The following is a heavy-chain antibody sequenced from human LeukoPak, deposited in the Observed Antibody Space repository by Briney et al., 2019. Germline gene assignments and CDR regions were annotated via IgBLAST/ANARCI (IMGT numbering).Heavy chain of an antibody. CDR3: ASFWELIYAFDI. D-gene: IGHD1-26*01. J-gene: IGHJ3*02. CDR2: IIPIFGTA. Sequence: ASVKVSCKASGGTFSSYAVSWVRQAPGQGLEWMGGIIPIFGTANYAQKFQGRVTITADESTSTAYMELSSLRSEDTAVYYCASFWELIYAFDIWGQGTMVTVSS. CDR1: GGTFSSYA. V-gene: IGHV1-69*01.